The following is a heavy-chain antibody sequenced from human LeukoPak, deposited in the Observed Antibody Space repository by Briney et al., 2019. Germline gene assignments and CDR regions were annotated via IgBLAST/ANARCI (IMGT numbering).Heavy chain of an antibody. CDR3: AHGSMYQLDY. V-gene: IGHV3-23*01. CDR1: GFTFSNYG. J-gene: IGHJ4*02. Sequence: SGGSLRLSCAASGFTFSNYGMSWVRQAPGKGLEWVSAISGSGGSTNYADSVKGRFTISRDNSKNTLYLQMNSLRAEDTAVYYCAHGSMYQLDYWGQGTLVTVSS. D-gene: IGHD2-2*01. CDR2: ISGSGGST.